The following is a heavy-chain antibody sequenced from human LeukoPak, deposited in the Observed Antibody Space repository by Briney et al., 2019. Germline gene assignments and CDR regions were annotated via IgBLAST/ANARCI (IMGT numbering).Heavy chain of an antibody. D-gene: IGHD1-1*01. J-gene: IGHJ6*03. V-gene: IGHV4-39*01. CDR3: ARPSVTGYYYYYYMDV. CDR2: IYYSWST. Sequence: SETLSLTCTVSGGSISSSSYYWGWIRQRPGKGLEWIVRIYYSWSTYYNPTLNSRVTISVDTSKNQFPLKLSSVTAADTAVYYCARPSVTGYYYYYYMDVWGKGTTVTVSS. CDR1: GGSISSSSYY.